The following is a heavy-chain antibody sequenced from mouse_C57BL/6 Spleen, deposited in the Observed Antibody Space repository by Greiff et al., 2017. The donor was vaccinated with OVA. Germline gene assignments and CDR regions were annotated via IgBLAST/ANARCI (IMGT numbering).Heavy chain of an antibody. Sequence: EVKLVESEGGLVQPGSSMKLSCTASGFTFSDYYMAWVRQVPEKGLEWVANINYDGSSTYYLDSLKSRFIISRDNAKNILYLQMSSLKSEDTATYYCARECGTYYFDYWGQGTTLTVSS. CDR2: INYDGSST. J-gene: IGHJ2*01. CDR1: GFTFSDYY. CDR3: ARECGTYYFDY. D-gene: IGHD4-1*01. V-gene: IGHV5-16*01.